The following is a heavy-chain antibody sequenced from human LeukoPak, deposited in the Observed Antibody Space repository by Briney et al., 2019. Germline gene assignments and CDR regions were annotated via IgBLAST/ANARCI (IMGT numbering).Heavy chain of an antibody. V-gene: IGHV3-11*01. CDR2: ISSSGSTI. CDR1: GFTFSDYY. CDR3: ARVRGFISRPNWFDP. Sequence: GESLRRSCAASGFTFSDYYMSWIRQAPGKGLEGVSYISSSGSTIYYADSVKGRFTISRDNAKNSLYLQMNSLRAEDTAVYYCARVRGFISRPNWFDPWGQGTLVTVSS. J-gene: IGHJ5*02. D-gene: IGHD3-10*01.